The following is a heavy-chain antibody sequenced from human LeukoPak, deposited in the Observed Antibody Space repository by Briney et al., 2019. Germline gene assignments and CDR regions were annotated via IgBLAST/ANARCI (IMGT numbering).Heavy chain of an antibody. D-gene: IGHD2-15*01. V-gene: IGHV3-53*01. CDR3: AIEGYCSGGTCYTNWFDT. CDR1: GFTVSSNY. Sequence: PGGSLRPSCAASGFTVSSNYMSWVRQAPGKGLEWVSVIYSGGSTYYADSVKGRFTISRDNSKNTLYLQMNSLRAEDTAVYYCAIEGYCSGGTCYTNWFDTWGQGTLVTVSS. J-gene: IGHJ5*02. CDR2: IYSGGST.